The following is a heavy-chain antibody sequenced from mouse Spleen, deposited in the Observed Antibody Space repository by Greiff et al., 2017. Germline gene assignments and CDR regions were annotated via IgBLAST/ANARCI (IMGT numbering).Heavy chain of an antibody. D-gene: IGHD1-1*01. CDR3: ARNYYGYAMDY. V-gene: IGHV5-17*01. CDR2: ISSGSSTI. J-gene: IGHJ4*01. CDR1: GFTFSDYG. Sequence: VESGGGLVKPGGSLKLSCAASGFTFSDYGMHWVRQAPEKGLEWVAYISSGSSTIYYADTVKGRFTISRDNAKNTLFLQMTSLRSEDTAMYYCARNYYGYAMDYWGQGTSVTVSS.